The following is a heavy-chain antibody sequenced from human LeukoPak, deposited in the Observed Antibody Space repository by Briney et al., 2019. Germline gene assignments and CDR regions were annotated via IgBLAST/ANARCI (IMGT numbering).Heavy chain of an antibody. D-gene: IGHD5/OR15-5a*01. Sequence: PGGSLRLSCAASGFAYNTYAMNCARQATEKGLQWVSTISTSGRATYYADSVEGRFTIPRDNSKNTLYLQMNSLRADDTAVYYCAKARGSSVYEPFDYWGQGTQVTVSP. J-gene: IGHJ4*02. CDR2: ISTSGRAT. CDR1: GFAYNTYA. V-gene: IGHV3-23*01. CDR3: AKARGSSVYEPFDY.